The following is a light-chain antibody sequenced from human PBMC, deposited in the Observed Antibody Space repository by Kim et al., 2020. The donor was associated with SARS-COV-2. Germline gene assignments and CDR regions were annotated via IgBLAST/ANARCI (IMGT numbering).Light chain of an antibody. CDR3: CSYAGSNTFV. CDR2: EVS. J-gene: IGLJ1*01. Sequence: QSALTQPASVSGSPGQSITISCTGTSSDIGSYDLVSWYQQHPGKAPKLMIYEVSKRPSGVSNRFSGSKSGNTASLTISGLQAEDEADYYCCSYAGSNTFVFGIGTKVTVL. CDR1: SSDIGSYDL. V-gene: IGLV2-23*02.